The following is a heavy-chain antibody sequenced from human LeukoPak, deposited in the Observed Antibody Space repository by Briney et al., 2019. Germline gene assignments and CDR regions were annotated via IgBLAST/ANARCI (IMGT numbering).Heavy chain of an antibody. J-gene: IGHJ4*02. CDR3: ARGSSSGWYYSDY. Sequence: SETLSLTCTVSGGSMSSSSYYWGWIRQPPGKGLEWIGSMYYSGSTYQNPSLKSRVTISVDTSKNQFSLKLSSVTAADTAVYYCARGSSSGWYYSDYWGQGTLVTVSS. CDR2: MYYSGST. CDR1: GGSMSSSSYY. V-gene: IGHV4-39*01. D-gene: IGHD6-19*01.